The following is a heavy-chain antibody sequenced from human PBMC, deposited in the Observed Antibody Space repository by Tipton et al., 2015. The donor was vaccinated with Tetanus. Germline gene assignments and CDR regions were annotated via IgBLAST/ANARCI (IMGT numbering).Heavy chain of an antibody. D-gene: IGHD1-1*01. V-gene: IGHV4-31*03. CDR1: GGSISSGGYY. J-gene: IGHJ6*02. CDR3: ARERYIHYGMDV. Sequence: TLSLTCIVSGGSISSGGYYWSWIRQHPGKGLEVIGYIYDSGSIYYNPSLKSRVSISIDTSKNQFSLKLSSVTAADTAVYYCARERYIHYGMDVWGQGTTVTVSS. CDR2: IYDSGSI.